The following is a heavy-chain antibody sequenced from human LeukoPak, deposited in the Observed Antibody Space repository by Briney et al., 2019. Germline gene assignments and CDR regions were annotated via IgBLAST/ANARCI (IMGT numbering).Heavy chain of an antibody. D-gene: IGHD6-13*01. J-gene: IGHJ4*02. CDR1: GGSINSGSYY. CDR3: ARTAAGSGRESDY. Sequence: PSETLSLTCTVSGGSINSGSYYWSWIRQPAGKGLEWIGRIYTSGSTNYNPFLKGRVTISVDTSKNQFSLKLSSVTAADTAVYYCARTAAGSGRESDYWGQGTLVTVSS. V-gene: IGHV4-61*02. CDR2: IYTSGST.